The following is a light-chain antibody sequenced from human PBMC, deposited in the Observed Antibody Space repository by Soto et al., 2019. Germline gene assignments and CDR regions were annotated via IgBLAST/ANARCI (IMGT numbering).Light chain of an antibody. CDR1: SSNIGSNT. CDR2: KND. CDR3: AAWDATLNAVV. V-gene: IGLV1-44*01. Sequence: QSVLTQPPSASGTPGQRVTISCSGSSSNIGSNTVNWYQQLPGTAPKLLIYKNDRRPSGVPDRFSGSKSGTSASLAISGLQSEDEDDYYCAAWDATLNAVVFGGGTKLTVL. J-gene: IGLJ2*01.